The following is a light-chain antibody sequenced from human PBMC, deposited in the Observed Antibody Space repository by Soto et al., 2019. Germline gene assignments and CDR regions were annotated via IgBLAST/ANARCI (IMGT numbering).Light chain of an antibody. Sequence: QSVLTQPASVSGSPGQSITISCTGTSSDVGGYNYVSWYQQHPGKAPKLMIYDVSNRPSGVSNRFSGSMSGNTASLTIAGLQAEDEADYYCCSKTSIPTYAFGTGTKVTVL. CDR3: CSKTSIPTYA. CDR1: SSDVGGYNY. J-gene: IGLJ1*01. CDR2: DVS. V-gene: IGLV2-14*01.